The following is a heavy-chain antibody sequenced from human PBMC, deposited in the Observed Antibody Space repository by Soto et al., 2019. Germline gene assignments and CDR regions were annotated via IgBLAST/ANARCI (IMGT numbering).Heavy chain of an antibody. CDR2: ISGSGGST. Sequence: EVQLLESGGGLVQPGGSLRLSCAASGFTFSSYAMSWVRQAPGKGLEWVSAISGSGGSTYYADSVKGRFTISRDNSKTTQYLQMNSLRAEDTAVYYCAASSDWYHAFEIWGQGTMVTVSS. CDR1: GFTFSSYA. D-gene: IGHD6-19*01. CDR3: AASSDWYHAFEI. V-gene: IGHV3-23*01. J-gene: IGHJ3*02.